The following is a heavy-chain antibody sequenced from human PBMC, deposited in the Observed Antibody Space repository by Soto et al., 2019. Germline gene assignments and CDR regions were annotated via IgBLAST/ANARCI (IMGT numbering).Heavy chain of an antibody. CDR2: ISAYNGNT. J-gene: IGHJ5*02. D-gene: IGHD6-6*01. Sequence: GASLKVSCKASGYTFTSYGISWVRQAPGQGLEWMGWISAYNGNTNYAQKLQGRVTMTTDTSTSTAYMELRSLRSDDTAVYYCARLIAARPSPAGPLLSWGQGTLVTVSS. CDR3: ARLIAARPSPAGPLLS. V-gene: IGHV1-18*01. CDR1: GYTFTSYG.